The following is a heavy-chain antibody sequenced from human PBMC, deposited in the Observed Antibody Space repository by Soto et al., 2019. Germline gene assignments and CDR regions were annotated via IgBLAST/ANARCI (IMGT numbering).Heavy chain of an antibody. V-gene: IGHV3-33*01. CDR2: IWYDGSNK. Sequence: GGSLRLSCAASGFTFSSYGMHWVRQAPCKVLEWVAVIWYDGSNKYYADSVKGRFTISRDNSKNTLYLQMNSLRAEDTAVYYCARDTYYYDSSGYFVDDFDIWGQGTMVTVSS. CDR3: ARDTYYYDSSGYFVDDFDI. CDR1: GFTFSSYG. J-gene: IGHJ3*02. D-gene: IGHD3-22*01.